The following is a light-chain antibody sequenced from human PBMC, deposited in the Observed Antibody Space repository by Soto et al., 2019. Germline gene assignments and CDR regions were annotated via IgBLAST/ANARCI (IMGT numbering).Light chain of an antibody. CDR1: QNINNY. Sequence: DIQMTQSPSSLSAPVGDRVTITCQASQNINNYLHWYQQNPGRAPKLLIDDASKLGGGVPSRFRGSGSGTDFTFTISRLQPEDIATYYCQQYDNLLWTFGQGTKVDIK. V-gene: IGKV1-33*01. CDR2: DAS. J-gene: IGKJ1*01. CDR3: QQYDNLLWT.